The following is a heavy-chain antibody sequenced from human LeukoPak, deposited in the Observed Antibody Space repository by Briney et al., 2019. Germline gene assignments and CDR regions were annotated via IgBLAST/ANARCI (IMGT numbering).Heavy chain of an antibody. CDR2: ISSSGNTI. CDR3: ARASYL. J-gene: IGHJ5*02. Sequence: PGGSLRLSCAASGFTFSSYWMSWVRQAPGRGLEWVSYISSSGNTIYYADSVKGRFTISRDTAKSSLYLQMNSLRAEDTAVYYCARASYLWGQGTLVTVSS. CDR1: GFTFSSYW. D-gene: IGHD2-15*01. V-gene: IGHV3-48*04.